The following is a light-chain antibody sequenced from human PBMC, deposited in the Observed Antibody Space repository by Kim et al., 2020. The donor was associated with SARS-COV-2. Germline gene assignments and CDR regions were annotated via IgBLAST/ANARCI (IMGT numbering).Light chain of an antibody. CDR1: KLGDKY. V-gene: IGLV3-1*01. CDR3: QAWDSSTAV. Sequence: SYELTQPPSVSVSPGQTASITCSGDKLGDKYACWYQQKPGQSPVLVIYQDTMRPSGIPERFSGSNSGNTATLTISGTQAMDEADYYCQAWDSSTAVFGGGTKVNVL. J-gene: IGLJ3*02. CDR2: QDT.